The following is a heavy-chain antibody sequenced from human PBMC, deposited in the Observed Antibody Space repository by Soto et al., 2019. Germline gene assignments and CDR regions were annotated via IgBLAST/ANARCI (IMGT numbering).Heavy chain of an antibody. V-gene: IGHV3-7*03. Sequence: GGSLRLSCAASGFTFSSYWMSWVRQAPGKGLEWVANIKQDGSEKYYVDSVKGRFTISRDNAKNSLYLQMNSLRAEDTAVYYCASARARDSHHLSVYWGQGXLVIV. J-gene: IGHJ4*02. D-gene: IGHD5-18*01. CDR3: ASARARDSHHLSVY. CDR1: GFTFSSYW. CDR2: IKQDGSEK.